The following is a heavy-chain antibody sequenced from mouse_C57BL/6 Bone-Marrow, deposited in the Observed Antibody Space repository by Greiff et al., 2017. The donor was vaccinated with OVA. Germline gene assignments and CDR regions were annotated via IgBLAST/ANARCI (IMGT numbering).Heavy chain of an antibody. J-gene: IGHJ1*03. D-gene: IGHD1-1*01. CDR1: GYTFTDYY. CDR3: ARDYGSSYLGV. CDR2: IYPGSGNT. Sequence: SGAELVRPGASVKLSCKASGYTFTDYYINWVKQRPGQGLEWIARIYPGSGNTYYNEKFKGKATLTAEKSSSTAYMQLSSLTSEDSAVYFCARDYGSSYLGVWGTGTTVTVSS. V-gene: IGHV1-76*01.